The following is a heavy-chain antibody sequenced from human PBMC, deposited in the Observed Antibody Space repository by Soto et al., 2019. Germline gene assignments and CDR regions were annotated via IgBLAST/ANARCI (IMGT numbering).Heavy chain of an antibody. D-gene: IGHD6-19*01. J-gene: IGHJ6*02. CDR1: GGTFSSYA. Sequence: GASVKVSCKASGGTFSSYAISWVRQAPGQGLEWMGGIIPIFGTANYAQKFQGRVTITADESTSTAYMELSSLRSEDTAVYYCAGAGIAVAGTPSYCYYYGMDVWGQGTTVTVSS. V-gene: IGHV1-69*13. CDR2: IIPIFGTA. CDR3: AGAGIAVAGTPSYCYYYGMDV.